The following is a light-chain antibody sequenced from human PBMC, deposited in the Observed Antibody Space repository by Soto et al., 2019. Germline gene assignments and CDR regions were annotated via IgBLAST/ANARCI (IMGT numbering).Light chain of an antibody. Sequence: DIQMTQSPSTLSASVGDRVTITCWASQTISNWLAWYQQKPGKAPKVLIFDASTLDGGVPSRFSGRRSGTDFTLTISSLQPSDFATYYCQQYNTYPLTFGGGTKVDIK. CDR3: QQYNTYPLT. J-gene: IGKJ4*01. CDR1: QTISNW. CDR2: DAS. V-gene: IGKV1-5*01.